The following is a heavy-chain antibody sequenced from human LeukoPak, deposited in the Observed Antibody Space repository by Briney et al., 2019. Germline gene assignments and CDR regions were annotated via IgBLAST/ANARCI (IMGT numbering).Heavy chain of an antibody. CDR2: ISAYNGNT. CDR3: ARGFSETTVIPIDY. Sequence: SCAASGFTFSSYSVNWVRQAPGKGLEWMGWISAYNGNTHYAQNLQDRVTMTTDISTSTAYMELRSLRSDDTAVYFCARGFSETTVIPIDYWGPGTLVTVSS. D-gene: IGHD4-11*01. CDR1: GFTFSSYS. J-gene: IGHJ4*02. V-gene: IGHV1-18*01.